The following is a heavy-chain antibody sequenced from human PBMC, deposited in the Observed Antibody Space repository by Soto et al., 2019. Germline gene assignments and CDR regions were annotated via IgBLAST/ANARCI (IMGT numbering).Heavy chain of an antibody. J-gene: IGHJ2*01. Sequence: QVQLVQSGAAVKKPGASVKVSCKASGYTFSDYYMHWVRQAPGQGLEWMGFINSKSGATNYAQKFHGRVTMSRDTSISTAYMELSNLRSDDTAIYYCARAPVPSIWHFDVWGRGTLGTVSS. CDR1: GYTFSDYY. CDR2: INSKSGAT. V-gene: IGHV1-2*02. D-gene: IGHD6-6*01. CDR3: ARAPVPSIWHFDV.